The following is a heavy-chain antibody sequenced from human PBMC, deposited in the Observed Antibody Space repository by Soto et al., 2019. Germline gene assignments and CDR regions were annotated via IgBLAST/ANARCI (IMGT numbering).Heavy chain of an antibody. CDR2: IIPIFGTA. J-gene: IGHJ5*01. CDR1: GGTFSSYA. Sequence: QVQLVQSGAEVKKPGSSVKVSCKASGGTFSSYAISWVRQAPGQGLEWMGGIIPIFGTANYAQKFQGRVTITADVSTSTSYMELSNLRSADTAVYYGASGLVVVGLTNWFDSWVQGTLVTACS. D-gene: IGHD2-15*01. V-gene: IGHV1-69*01. CDR3: ASGLVVVGLTNWFDS.